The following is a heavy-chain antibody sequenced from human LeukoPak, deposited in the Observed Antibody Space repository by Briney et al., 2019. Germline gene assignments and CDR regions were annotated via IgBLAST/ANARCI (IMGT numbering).Heavy chain of an antibody. Sequence: PGGSLTLSCAASGFTFSSYEMNWVRQAPGPGLGGVSYISSSGSTIYYADSVKGRFTISRDNAKNSLYLQMNSLRAEDTAVYYCAELGITMIGGVWGKGTTVTISS. V-gene: IGHV3-48*03. CDR3: AELGITMIGGV. D-gene: IGHD3-10*02. CDR2: ISSSGSTI. CDR1: GFTFSSYE. J-gene: IGHJ6*04.